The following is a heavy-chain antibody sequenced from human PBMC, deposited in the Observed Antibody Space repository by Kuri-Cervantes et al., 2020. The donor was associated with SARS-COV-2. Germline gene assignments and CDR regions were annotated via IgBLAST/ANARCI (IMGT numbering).Heavy chain of an antibody. CDR2: ISGSGGST. J-gene: IGHJ4*02. CDR1: GFTFSSYP. CDR3: AKAYYDFWSGYYRGGYYFDY. V-gene: IGHV3-23*01. D-gene: IGHD3-3*01. Sequence: GGSLRLSCAASGFTFSSYPMSWVRQAPGKGLEWVSAISGSGGSTYYADSVKGRFTISRDNSKNTLYLQMNSLRAEDTAVYYCAKAYYDFWSGYYRGGYYFDYWGQGTLVTVSS.